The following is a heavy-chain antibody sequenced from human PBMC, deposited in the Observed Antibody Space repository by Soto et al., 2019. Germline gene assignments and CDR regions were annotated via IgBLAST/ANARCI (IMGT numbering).Heavy chain of an antibody. Sequence: QVQLVQSGTEVKKPGASVKISCKAFGYTFTDYYIHWVRQAPGQGLEWMGIITPTGGSTTYAQRFQGRVDMTRDTSTSTVYMDLASLSSDDTAVYYCARDVRERLFKLNYGGQGTLVTVSS. CDR1: GYTFTDYY. CDR3: ARDVRERLFKLNY. J-gene: IGHJ4*02. V-gene: IGHV1-46*01. D-gene: IGHD2-21*01. CDR2: ITPTGGST.